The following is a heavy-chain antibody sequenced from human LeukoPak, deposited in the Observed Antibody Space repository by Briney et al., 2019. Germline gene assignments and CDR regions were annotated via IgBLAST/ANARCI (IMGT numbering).Heavy chain of an antibody. CDR1: GGTFSSYA. D-gene: IGHD3-22*01. J-gene: IGHJ3*02. Sequence: SVKVSCTASGGTFSSYAISWVRQAPGQGLEWMGGIIPIFGTANYAQKFQGRVTITADESTSTAYMELSSLRSEDTAVYYCASTIPYYDSSGRKTQVAFDIWGQGTMVTVSS. V-gene: IGHV1-69*13. CDR3: ASTIPYYDSSGRKTQVAFDI. CDR2: IIPIFGTA.